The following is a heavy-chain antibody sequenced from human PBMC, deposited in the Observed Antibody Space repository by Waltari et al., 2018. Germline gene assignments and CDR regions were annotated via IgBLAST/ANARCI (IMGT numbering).Heavy chain of an antibody. CDR3: ASRDSSGLFDY. CDR1: GYSFTSYW. Sequence: EVQLVQSGAEVNKAGESLKISCKGAGYSFTSYWIGWVRQLPGKSLEWRGIIYPGDSEPRYSPSLQGQVTISADKTISTAYLQGSSLKASETAMYYCASRDSSGLFDYWGQGTLVTVSS. J-gene: IGHJ4*02. V-gene: IGHV5-51*01. CDR2: IYPGDSEP. D-gene: IGHD3-22*01.